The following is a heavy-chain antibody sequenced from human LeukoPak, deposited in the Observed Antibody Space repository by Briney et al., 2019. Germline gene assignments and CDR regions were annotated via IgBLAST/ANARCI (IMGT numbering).Heavy chain of an antibody. V-gene: IGHV4-30-2*01. CDR1: GGSISSGGYS. J-gene: IGHJ3*02. D-gene: IGHD6-19*01. CDR3: ARVGYSSGWYNAFDI. Sequence: SETLSLTCAVSGGSISSGGYSWSWIRQPPGKGLEWIGYIYHSGSTYYNPSLKSRVTISVDRSKNQFSLKLSSVTAADTAVYYCARVGYSSGWYNAFDIWGQGTMVTVSS. CDR2: IYHSGST.